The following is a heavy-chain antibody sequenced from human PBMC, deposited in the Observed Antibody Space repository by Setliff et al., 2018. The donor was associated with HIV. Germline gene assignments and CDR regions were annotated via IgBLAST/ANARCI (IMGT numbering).Heavy chain of an antibody. D-gene: IGHD6-19*01. CDR1: GFSLTTSGVG. CDR3: ARHTGYSSGWWYFDY. CDR2: IYWNDDK. J-gene: IGHJ4*02. V-gene: IGHV2-5*01. Sequence: SGPTLVNPTQTLTLTCAFSGFSLTTSGVGVAWIRQPPGKALEWLALIYWNDDKRYSPSLKSRLTITKDTSKNQVVLTMTNMDPVDTATYYCARHTGYSSGWWYFDYWGQGTLVTVSS.